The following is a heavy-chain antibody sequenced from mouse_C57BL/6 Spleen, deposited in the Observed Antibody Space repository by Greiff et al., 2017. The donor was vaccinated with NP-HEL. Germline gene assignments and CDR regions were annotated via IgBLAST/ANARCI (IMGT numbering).Heavy chain of an antibody. V-gene: IGHV5-16*01. J-gene: IGHJ1*03. D-gene: IGHD2-3*01. CDR1: GFTFSDYY. CDR2: INYDGSST. Sequence: EVQLVESEGGLVQPGSSMKLSCTASGFTFSDYYMAWVRQVPEKGLEWVANINYDGSSTYYLDSLKSRFIISRDNAKNILYLQMSSLKSEDTATYYCARDPGYYEYFDVWGTGTTVTVSS. CDR3: ARDPGYYEYFDV.